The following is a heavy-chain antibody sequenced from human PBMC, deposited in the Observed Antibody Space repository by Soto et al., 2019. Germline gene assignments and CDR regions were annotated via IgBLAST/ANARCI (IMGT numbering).Heavy chain of an antibody. J-gene: IGHJ5*02. CDR3: ARLVVVAPVANA. Sequence: SETLSLTCSVSGGSISYNSYYWGWIRQPPGKGLEWVGGIFYTGTTYYSPSLKDRVTISVDTSKNSFSLNLTSVTAADAAVYFCARLVVVAPVANAWGQGTLVTVSS. CDR1: GGSISYNSYY. CDR2: IFYTGTT. D-gene: IGHD2-2*01. V-gene: IGHV4-39*02.